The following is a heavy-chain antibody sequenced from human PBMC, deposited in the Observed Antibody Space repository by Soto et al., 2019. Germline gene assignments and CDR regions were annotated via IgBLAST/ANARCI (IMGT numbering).Heavy chain of an antibody. D-gene: IGHD3-10*01. CDR2: IIPILGIA. CDR3: ASDFGVVHYFYY. Sequence: QVQLVQSGAEVKKPGSSVKVSCKASGGTFSSYTISWVRQAPGQGLEWMGRIIPILGIANYAQKFQGRVTITADKSTSTAYMELSSLRSEDTAVYYCASDFGVVHYFYYWGQGTLVTVSS. CDR1: GGTFSSYT. V-gene: IGHV1-69*02. J-gene: IGHJ4*02.